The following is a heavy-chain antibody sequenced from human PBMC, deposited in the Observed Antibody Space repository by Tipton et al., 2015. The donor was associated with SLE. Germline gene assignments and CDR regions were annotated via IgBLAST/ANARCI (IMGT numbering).Heavy chain of an antibody. CDR3: ARGGESYDY. V-gene: IGHV3-74*01. Sequence: SLRLSCAASGFIFSSYWMHWVRQAPGKGLVWVSRINSDGSTTTYADSVKGRFTISRDNAKNTLYLQMNSLRAEDTAVYYCARGGESYDYWGQGTLVTVSS. CDR1: GFIFSSYW. CDR2: INSDGSTT. J-gene: IGHJ4*02. D-gene: IGHD1-26*01.